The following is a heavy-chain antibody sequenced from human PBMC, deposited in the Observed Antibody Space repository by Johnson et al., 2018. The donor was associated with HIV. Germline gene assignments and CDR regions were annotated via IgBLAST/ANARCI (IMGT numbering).Heavy chain of an antibody. CDR3: ARAAYVHYDILTGPPLEVAFDI. Sequence: QEQLVESGGGVVQPGRSLRLSCAASGFTFSSYAMHWVRQAPGKGLEWVAVISYDGSNKYYADSVKGRFTISRDNSKNTLYLQMNSLRAEDTAVYYCARAAYVHYDILTGPPLEVAFDIWGQGTMVTVSS. J-gene: IGHJ3*02. D-gene: IGHD3-9*01. V-gene: IGHV3-30*04. CDR1: GFTFSSYA. CDR2: ISYDGSNK.